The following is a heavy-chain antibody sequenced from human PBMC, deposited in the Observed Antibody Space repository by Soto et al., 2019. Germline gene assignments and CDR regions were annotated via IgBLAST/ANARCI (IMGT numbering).Heavy chain of an antibody. V-gene: IGHV4-38-2*01. D-gene: IGHD2-2*01. CDR2: IFHTGTT. CDR1: CDAIIGMYP. J-gene: IGHJ6*01. Sequence: SETQSPTSPVCCDAIIGMYPWASVREPPGTSLEWIASIFHTGTTYYTPSLKSRVTISVDTSKNQFSLRLSSVTAADSAVYYCERTANAGYY. CDR3: ERTANAGYY.